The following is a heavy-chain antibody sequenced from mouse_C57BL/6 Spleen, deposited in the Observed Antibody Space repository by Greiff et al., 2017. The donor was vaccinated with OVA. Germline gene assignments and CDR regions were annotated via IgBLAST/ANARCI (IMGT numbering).Heavy chain of an antibody. CDR1: GFTFSSYA. J-gene: IGHJ1*03. V-gene: IGHV5-4*01. CDR2: ISDGGSYT. CDR3: ARDLDYYGSSYWYFDV. D-gene: IGHD1-1*01. Sequence: DVKLVESGGGLVKPGGSLKLSCAASGFTFSSYAMSWVRQTPEKRLEWVATISDGGSYTYYPANVKGRFTISRDNAKNNLYLQMSHLKSEDTAMYYCARDLDYYGSSYWYFDVWGTGTTVTVSS.